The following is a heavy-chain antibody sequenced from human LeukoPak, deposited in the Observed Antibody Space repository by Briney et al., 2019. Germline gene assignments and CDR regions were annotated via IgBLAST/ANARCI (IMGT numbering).Heavy chain of an antibody. CDR3: ARHEGYYDFWSGYYTGWFDP. J-gene: IGHJ5*02. CDR1: GGSFSGYY. D-gene: IGHD3-3*01. CDR2: INHSGST. V-gene: IGHV4-34*01. Sequence: PSETLSLTCAVYGGSFSGYYWSWIRQPPGKGLEWIGEINHSGSTNYNPSLKSRVTISVDTSKNQFSLKLSSVTAADTAVYYCARHEGYYDFWSGYYTGWFDPWGQGTLVTVSS.